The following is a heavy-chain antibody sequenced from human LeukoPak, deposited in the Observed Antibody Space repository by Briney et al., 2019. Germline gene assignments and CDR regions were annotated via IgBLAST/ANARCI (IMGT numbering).Heavy chain of an antibody. CDR3: ARGDTAIIRDAFDI. D-gene: IGHD5-18*01. J-gene: IGHJ3*02. CDR2: IIPIFGTA. Sequence: SVKVSFKASGGTFSSYAISWVRQAPGQGLEWMGGIIPIFGTANHAQKFQGRVTITADESTSTAYMELSSLRSEDTAVYYCARGDTAIIRDAFDIWGQGTMVTVSS. V-gene: IGHV1-69*01. CDR1: GGTFSSYA.